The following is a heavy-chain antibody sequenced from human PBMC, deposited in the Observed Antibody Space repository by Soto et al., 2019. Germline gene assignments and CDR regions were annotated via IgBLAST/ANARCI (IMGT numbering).Heavy chain of an antibody. V-gene: IGHV3-20*01. CDR2: INWNGGNT. CDR3: ARQNPSRCTYYYLFYMEA. J-gene: IGHJ6*03. D-gene: IGHD3-10*01. Sequence: EVQLLESGGGVTRPGGSLRLSCSAAGFNFDGYAMTWVRQVPGKGLEWVAGINWNGGNTGYADSVKGRFIISRDNANNSLYLQLNSLRVEDTALYHCARQNPSRCTYYYLFYMEAWGKGTTVTVSS. CDR1: GFNFDGYA.